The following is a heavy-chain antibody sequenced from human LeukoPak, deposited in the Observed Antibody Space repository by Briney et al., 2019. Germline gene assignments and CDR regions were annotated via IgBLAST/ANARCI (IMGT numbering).Heavy chain of an antibody. CDR3: AREPKVTTVTPPDAFDI. Sequence: ASVKVSCKASGYTFNDYYVHWVRQAPGQGLEWMAWINPSGGSTSYAQKFQGRVTMTRDMSTSTVYMELSSLRSEDTAVYYCAREPKVTTVTPPDAFDIWGQGTMVTVSS. J-gene: IGHJ3*02. D-gene: IGHD4-17*01. CDR2: INPSGGST. V-gene: IGHV1-46*02. CDR1: GYTFNDYY.